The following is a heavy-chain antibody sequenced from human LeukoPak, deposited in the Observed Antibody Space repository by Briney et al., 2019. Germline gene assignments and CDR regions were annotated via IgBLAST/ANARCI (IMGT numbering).Heavy chain of an antibody. CDR3: ARGTTAVAGL. V-gene: IGHV4-34*01. CDR1: GGSFSGYY. CDR2: INHSGST. Sequence: SETLSLTCAVYGGSFSGYYWSWIRQPPGKGLEWIGEINHSGSTNYNPSLKSRVTISVDTSKNQFSLKLSSVTAADTAVYYCARGTTAVAGLWGQGTLVTVSS. J-gene: IGHJ4*02. D-gene: IGHD6-19*01.